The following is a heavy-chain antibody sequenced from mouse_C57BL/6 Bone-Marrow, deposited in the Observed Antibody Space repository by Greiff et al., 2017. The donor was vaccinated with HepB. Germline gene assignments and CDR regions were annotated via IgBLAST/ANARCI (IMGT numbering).Heavy chain of an antibody. Sequence: QVQLQQSGAELVRPGTSVKLSCKASGYAFTNYLIEWVKQRPGQGLEWIGVINPGSGGTNYNEKFKGKATLTADTSSSTDYMQRSSLTAEDSAVYCCARSSSYFDYWGQGTTLTVSS. J-gene: IGHJ2*01. CDR3: ARSSSYFDY. D-gene: IGHD3-1*01. CDR2: INPGSGGT. V-gene: IGHV1-54*01. CDR1: GYAFTNYL.